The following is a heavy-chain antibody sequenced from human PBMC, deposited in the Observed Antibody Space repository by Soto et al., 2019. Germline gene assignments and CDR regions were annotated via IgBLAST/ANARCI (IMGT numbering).Heavy chain of an antibody. J-gene: IGHJ4*02. D-gene: IGHD3-9*01. Sequence: PSETLSLTCAVYGGSFSGYYWSWIRQPPGKGLEWIGEINHSGSTNYNPSLKSRVTISVDTSKNQFSLKLSSVTAEDTAVYYCARDQDWVDYWGQGTLVTVSS. V-gene: IGHV4-34*01. CDR3: ARDQDWVDY. CDR2: INHSGST. CDR1: GGSFSGYY.